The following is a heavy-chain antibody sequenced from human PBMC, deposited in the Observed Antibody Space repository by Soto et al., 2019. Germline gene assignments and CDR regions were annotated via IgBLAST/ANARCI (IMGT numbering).Heavy chain of an antibody. CDR1: VYTFTSWD. J-gene: IGHJ6*03. D-gene: IGHD2-2*01. CDR2: MNPNSGNT. Sequence: GSSVRVSSQASVYTFTSWDINWVRQATGQGLEWMGWMNPNSGNTGYAQKFQGRVTMTRNTSISTAYMELSSLRSEDTAVYYCARGLSFWPIVVVPIYYYYMDVWGKGTTVTVSS. CDR3: ARGLSFWPIVVVPIYYYYMDV. V-gene: IGHV1-8*01.